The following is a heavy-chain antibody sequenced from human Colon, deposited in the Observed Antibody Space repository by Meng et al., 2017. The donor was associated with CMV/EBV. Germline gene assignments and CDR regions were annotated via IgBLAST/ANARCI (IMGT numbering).Heavy chain of an antibody. D-gene: IGHD2-8*01. J-gene: IGHJ4*02. V-gene: IGHV4-38-2*02. CDR2: IYHTGPT. CDR1: GDSISSGYY. CDR3: ARHGAVYQMNTRYHN. Sequence: ESLKISCTVSGDSISSGYYWGWIRQPPGKGLEWIGGIYHTGPTFYNPSLKSRVTISVDTSTNEFSLKLLSVTAADTALYYCARHGAVYQMNTRYHNWGQGKLVTVSS.